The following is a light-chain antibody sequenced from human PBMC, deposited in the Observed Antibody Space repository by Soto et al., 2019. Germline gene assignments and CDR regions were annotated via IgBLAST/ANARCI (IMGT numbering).Light chain of an antibody. CDR3: QQYYSYPRM. Sequence: AIQMTQSPSSLSATTGDRVTITCRASQGISSYLAWYQQKPGKAPKLLIYAASTLQSGVPSRFSGSGSGTDFTLTISCLQSEDFATYYCQQYYSYPRMFGQGTKVEIK. CDR1: QGISSY. CDR2: AAS. J-gene: IGKJ1*01. V-gene: IGKV1-8*01.